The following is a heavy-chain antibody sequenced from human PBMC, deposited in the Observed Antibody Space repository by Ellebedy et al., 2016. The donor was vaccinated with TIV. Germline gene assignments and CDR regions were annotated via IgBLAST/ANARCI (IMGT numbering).Heavy chain of an antibody. V-gene: IGHV3-7*01. CDR1: GXSFRSYW. D-gene: IGHD4-17*01. CDR3: ARRGSYGDYAVQINSWFDT. CDR2: IYQDGGVQ. Sequence: GGSLXLSCAXXGXSFRSYWMXXXXXAPGKGLEWVANIYQDGGVQYYVDSVKGRFTISRDNADNSLFLQMNSLRAEDTAVYYCARRGSYGDYAVQINSWFDTWGRGTLVAVSS. J-gene: IGHJ5*02.